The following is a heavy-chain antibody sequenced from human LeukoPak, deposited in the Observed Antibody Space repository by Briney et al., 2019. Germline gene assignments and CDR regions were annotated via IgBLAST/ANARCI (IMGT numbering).Heavy chain of an antibody. CDR3: TSARYYGSASYYSDAFDV. CDR1: VFTFGDYA. CDR2: IRSKTHGGTP. J-gene: IGHJ3*01. D-gene: IGHD3-10*01. Sequence: GGSLRLSCTASVFTFGDYAFSWVRQAPGKGLQGVTFIRSKTHGGTPEYAASVKGRFTVSRDDSKSIAYLQIDSLKTEDTAVYYCTSARYYGSASYYSDAFDVWGQGTLVTVSS. V-gene: IGHV3-49*04.